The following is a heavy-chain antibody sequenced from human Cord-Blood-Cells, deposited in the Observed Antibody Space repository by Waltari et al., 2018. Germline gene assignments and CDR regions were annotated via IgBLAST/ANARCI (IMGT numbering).Heavy chain of an antibody. CDR3: ARGCYDSSGYYCAFDI. CDR1: GFTVSSNY. V-gene: IGHV3-53*01. CDR2: IYSGGST. J-gene: IGHJ3*02. Sequence: EVQLVESGGGLIQLGGSLSLSCAASGFTVSSNYLSWVGQAPGKGLEWVSVIYSGGSTYYADSVKGRFTISRDNSKNTLYLQMNSLRAEDTAVYYCARGCYDSSGYYCAFDIWGQGTMVTVSS. D-gene: IGHD3-22*01.